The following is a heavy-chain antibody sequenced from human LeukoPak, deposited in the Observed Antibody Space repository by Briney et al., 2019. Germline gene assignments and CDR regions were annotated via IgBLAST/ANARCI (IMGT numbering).Heavy chain of an antibody. Sequence: ASVKVSCKASGGTFSSYAISWVRQAPGQGLGWMGGIIPIFGTANYAQKFQGRVTITTDESTSTAYMELSSLRSEDTAVYYCARQCSGSWGGFDYWGQGTLVTVSS. J-gene: IGHJ4*02. CDR2: IIPIFGTA. CDR1: GGTFSSYA. D-gene: IGHD6-13*01. V-gene: IGHV1-69*05. CDR3: ARQCSGSWGGFDY.